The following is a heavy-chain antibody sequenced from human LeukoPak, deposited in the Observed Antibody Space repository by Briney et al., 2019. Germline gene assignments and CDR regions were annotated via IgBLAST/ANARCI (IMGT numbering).Heavy chain of an antibody. J-gene: IGHJ4*02. CDR2: IIPIFGTA. D-gene: IGHD6-6*01. CDR1: GGTFSSYA. V-gene: IGHV1-69*05. Sequence: GASVKVSCKASGGTFSSYAISSVRQAPGQGLEWMGGIIPIFGTANYAQKFQGRVTITTDESTSTAYLELSSLRSEDTAVYYCARGAVSIAARPTIYYFDYWGQGTLVTVSS. CDR3: ARGAVSIAARPTIYYFDY.